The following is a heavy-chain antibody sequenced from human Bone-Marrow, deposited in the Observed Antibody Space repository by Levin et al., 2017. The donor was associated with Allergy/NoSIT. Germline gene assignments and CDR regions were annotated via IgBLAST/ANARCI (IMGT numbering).Heavy chain of an antibody. Sequence: LSLTCAASGFTFSNYDMHWVRQATGKGLEWVSAIGTAGDTYYPGSVKGRFTISRENAKNSLYLQMNSLRAGDTAVYYCARVLWSCSGGICYYYGMDVWGQGTTVTVSS. CDR2: IGTAGDT. J-gene: IGHJ6*02. CDR3: ARVLWSCSGGICYYYGMDV. D-gene: IGHD2-15*01. V-gene: IGHV3-13*01. CDR1: GFTFSNYD.